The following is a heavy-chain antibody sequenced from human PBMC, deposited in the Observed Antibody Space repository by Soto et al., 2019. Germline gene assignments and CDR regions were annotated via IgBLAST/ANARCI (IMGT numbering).Heavy chain of an antibody. V-gene: IGHV4-31*03. CDR1: GGSISSGGYY. CDR3: ARDRNDILTGGGMDV. CDR2: IYYSGST. D-gene: IGHD3-9*01. Sequence: SETLSLTCTVSGGSISSGGYYWSWIRQHPGKGLEWIGYIYYSGSTYYNPSLKSRVTISVDTSKNQFSLKLSSVTAADTAVYYCARDRNDILTGGGMDVWGQGTTVTVSS. J-gene: IGHJ6*02.